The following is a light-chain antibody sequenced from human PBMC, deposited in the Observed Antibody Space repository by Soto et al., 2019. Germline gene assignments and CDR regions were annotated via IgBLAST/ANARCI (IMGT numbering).Light chain of an antibody. J-gene: IGKJ4*01. CDR1: QDIKQY. CDR2: XXX. Sequence: DIQMTQSPSSLSASVGDRITITCQASQDIKQYVNWYQQXXGXXXVXXXXXXXRLEAGAPSRFSGSGLGTEFSFTISSLQPEDFATYYCQQYENLPVTFGGGTTVEIK. CDR3: QQYENLPVT. V-gene: IGKV1-33*01.